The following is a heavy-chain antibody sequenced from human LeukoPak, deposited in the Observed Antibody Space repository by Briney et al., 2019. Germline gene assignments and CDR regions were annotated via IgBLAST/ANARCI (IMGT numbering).Heavy chain of an antibody. CDR1: GGSISSSSYY. D-gene: IGHD3-3*01. Sequence: PSETLSLTCTVSGGSISSSSYYWGWIRQPPGKGLEWIGSIYCSGSTYYNPSLKSRVTISVDTSKNQFSLKLSSVTAADTAVYYCARDEGYYDFCFAHWGQGTLVTVSS. CDR3: ARDEGYYDFCFAH. J-gene: IGHJ5*02. V-gene: IGHV4-39*02. CDR2: IYCSGST.